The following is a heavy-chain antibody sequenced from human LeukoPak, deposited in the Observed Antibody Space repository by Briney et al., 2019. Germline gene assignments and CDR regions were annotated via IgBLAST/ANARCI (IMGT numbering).Heavy chain of an antibody. CDR1: GGTFSSYA. D-gene: IGHD3-22*01. J-gene: IGHJ4*02. V-gene: IGHV1-69*13. CDR3: ARHSGYHSTMYLDY. Sequence: ASVKVSCKASGGTFSSYAVSWVRQAPGQGLEWMGGIIPIFGTANYAQKFQGRVPITADESMSTVYMELSSLRSEDTAVYYCARHSGYHSTMYLDYWGQGTLVTVSS. CDR2: IIPIFGTA.